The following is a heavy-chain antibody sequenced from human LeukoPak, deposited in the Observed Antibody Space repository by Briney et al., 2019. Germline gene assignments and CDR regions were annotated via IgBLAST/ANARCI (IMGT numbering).Heavy chain of an antibody. J-gene: IGHJ5*02. V-gene: IGHV4-39*07. CDR2: INHSGST. Sequence: PSETLSLTCTVSGGSVSSSSYYWSWIRQPPGKGLEWIGEINHSGSTNYNPSLKSRVTISVDTSKNQFSLKLSSVTAADTAVYYCARGRGGSGNNWFDPWGQGTLVTVSS. D-gene: IGHD3-10*01. CDR1: GGSVSSSSYY. CDR3: ARGRGGSGNNWFDP.